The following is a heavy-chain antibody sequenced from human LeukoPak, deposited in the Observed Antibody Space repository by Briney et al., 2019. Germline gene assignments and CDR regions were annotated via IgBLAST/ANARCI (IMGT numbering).Heavy chain of an antibody. D-gene: IGHD2-2*01. CDR1: GGSFSGYY. Sequence: SETLSLTCAVYGGSFSGYYWSWIRQPPGKGLEWIGEINHSGSTNYNPSLKSRVTISVDTSKNQFSLKLSSVTAADTAVYYCARDPALLVPAASYYYYYGMDVWGQGTTVTVSS. CDR2: INHSGST. V-gene: IGHV4-34*01. CDR3: ARDPALLVPAASYYYYYGMDV. J-gene: IGHJ6*01.